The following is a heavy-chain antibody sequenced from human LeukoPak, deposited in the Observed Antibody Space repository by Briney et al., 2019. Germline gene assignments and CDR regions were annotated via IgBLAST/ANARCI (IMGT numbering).Heavy chain of an antibody. Sequence: PGGSLRLSCAASGFTFSSYGMHWVRQAPGKGLEWVAVIWYDGSNKYYADSVKGRFTISRDNSKNTLYLQMNSLRAEDTAVYYCARDPTYCYDSSGYSDYWGQGTLVTVSS. V-gene: IGHV3-33*01. J-gene: IGHJ4*02. D-gene: IGHD3-22*01. CDR1: GFTFSSYG. CDR3: ARDPTYCYDSSGYSDY. CDR2: IWYDGSNK.